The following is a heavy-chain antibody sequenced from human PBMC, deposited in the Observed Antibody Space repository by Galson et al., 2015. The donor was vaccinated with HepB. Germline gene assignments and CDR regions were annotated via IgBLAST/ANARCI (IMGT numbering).Heavy chain of an antibody. Sequence: SVKVSCKVSGYTLTELSMHWVRQAPGKGLEWMGGFDPEDGETIYAQKFQGRVTMTEDTSTDTAYMELSSLRSEDTAVYYCATGQWGLLGFDYWGQGTLVTVSS. CDR3: ATGQWGLLGFDY. D-gene: IGHD1-26*01. CDR2: FDPEDGET. CDR1: GYTLTELS. V-gene: IGHV1-24*01. J-gene: IGHJ4*02.